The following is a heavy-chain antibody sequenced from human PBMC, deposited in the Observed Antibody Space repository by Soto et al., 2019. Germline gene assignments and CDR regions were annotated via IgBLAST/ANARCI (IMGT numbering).Heavy chain of an antibody. Sequence: SETLSLTCAVYGGSFSGYYWSWIRQPPGKGLEWIGEINHSGSTNYNPSLKSRVTISVDTSKNQFSLKLSSVTAADTAVYYCARGIAVAGPIFDYWGQGTLVTVSS. J-gene: IGHJ4*02. D-gene: IGHD6-19*01. CDR1: GGSFSGYY. V-gene: IGHV4-34*01. CDR2: INHSGST. CDR3: ARGIAVAGPIFDY.